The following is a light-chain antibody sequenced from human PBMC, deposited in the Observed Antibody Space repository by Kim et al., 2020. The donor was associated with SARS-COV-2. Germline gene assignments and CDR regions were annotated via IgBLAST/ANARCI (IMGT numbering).Light chain of an antibody. V-gene: IGLV2-14*01. CDR2: HVN. CDR1: SSDIGAYNY. J-gene: IGLJ2*01. Sequence: QSVLTQPASVSGSPGQSITISCTGTSSDIGAYNYVSWCQQHPGKAPKLMIFHVNKRPSGVSSRFSGSKSANTASLTISGLQPEDEADYYCSAFTTSDAWIFGGGTQLTVL. CDR3: SAFTTSDAWI.